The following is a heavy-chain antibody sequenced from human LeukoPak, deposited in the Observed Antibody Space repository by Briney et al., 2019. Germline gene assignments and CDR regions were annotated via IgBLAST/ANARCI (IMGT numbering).Heavy chain of an antibody. Sequence: SVKVSCKASGGTFSSYAISWVRQAPGQGLEWMGRIIPIFGIANYAQKFQGRVTITADKSTSTAYMELSSLRSEDTAVYYCARDWYAHCGGDCYSPYYFDYWGQGTLVTVSS. CDR3: ARDWYAHCGGDCYSPYYFDY. V-gene: IGHV1-69*04. CDR1: GGTFSSYA. J-gene: IGHJ4*02. D-gene: IGHD2-21*02. CDR2: IIPIFGIA.